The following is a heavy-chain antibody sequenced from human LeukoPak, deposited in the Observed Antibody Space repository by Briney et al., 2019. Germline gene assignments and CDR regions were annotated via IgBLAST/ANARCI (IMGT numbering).Heavy chain of an antibody. CDR3: AKYSSSWYVAAFDY. Sequence: GESLRLSCAASGFTFSSYAMSWVRQAPGKGLEWVSAISGSGGSTYYADSVKGRFTISRDNSKNTLYLQMNSLRAEDTAVYYCAKYSSSWYVAAFDYWGQGTLVTVSS. CDR2: ISGSGGST. V-gene: IGHV3-23*01. CDR1: GFTFSSYA. D-gene: IGHD6-13*01. J-gene: IGHJ4*02.